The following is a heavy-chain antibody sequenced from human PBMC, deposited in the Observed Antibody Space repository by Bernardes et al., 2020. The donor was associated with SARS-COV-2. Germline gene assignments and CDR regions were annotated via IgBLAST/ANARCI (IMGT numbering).Heavy chain of an antibody. CDR1: VFTFSSYA. V-gene: IGHV3-23*01. CDR2: ISGSGGST. J-gene: IGHJ4*02. Sequence: GSIRLPCAAAVFTFSSYAMSWVRPAPGKGLEWVSAISGSGGSTYYADSVKGRFTISRDNSKNTLYLQMNSLRAEDTAVYYCAKDRTQKYGVPYWGQGTLVTVSS. CDR3: AKDRTQKYGVPY. D-gene: IGHD4-17*01.